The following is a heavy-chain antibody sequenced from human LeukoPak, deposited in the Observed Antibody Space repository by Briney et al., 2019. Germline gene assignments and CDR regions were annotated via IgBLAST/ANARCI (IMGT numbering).Heavy chain of an antibody. Sequence: GGSLRLSCAASGFTFSSSAMSWVRQVPGKGLEWVSGISASGGSTSYADSVRGRFTISRDNTKNTLYLQMNSLRAEDTAVYYCARAGKTGAAAFDIWGQGTMVTVSS. CDR2: ISASGGST. J-gene: IGHJ3*02. V-gene: IGHV3-23*01. CDR1: GFTFSSSA. D-gene: IGHD3-10*01. CDR3: ARAGKTGAAAFDI.